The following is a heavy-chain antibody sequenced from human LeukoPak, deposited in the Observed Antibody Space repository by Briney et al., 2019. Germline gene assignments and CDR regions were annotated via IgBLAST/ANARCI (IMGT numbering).Heavy chain of an antibody. Sequence: PGRSLRLSCAASGFTFDDYAMHWVRQAPGKGLEWVSGISWNSGSIGYADSVKGRFTISRDNAKNSLYLQMNSLRAEDTAVYYCARSDSGYDHYFDYWGQGTLVTVSS. CDR2: ISWNSGSI. D-gene: IGHD5-12*01. CDR1: GFTFDDYA. V-gene: IGHV3-9*01. J-gene: IGHJ4*02. CDR3: ARSDSGYDHYFDY.